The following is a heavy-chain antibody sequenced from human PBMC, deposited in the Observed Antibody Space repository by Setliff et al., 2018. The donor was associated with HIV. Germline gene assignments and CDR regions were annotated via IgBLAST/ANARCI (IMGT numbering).Heavy chain of an antibody. V-gene: IGHV4-39*07. J-gene: IGHJ6*03. CDR1: RGSVSSTSHY. CDR2: IYYSGRT. D-gene: IGHD2-8*01. Sequence: SETLSLTCIVSRGSVSSTSHYWGWVRQSPGRRLEWIGSIYYSGRTYYNPSLKSRVTMSVDTSTNQFSLDLTSVTAADTAVYFCAGEIAPAARLPNVGGPPPPGYYHYMDVWGKGTTVTVSS. CDR3: AGEIAPAARLPNVGGPPPPGYYHYMDV.